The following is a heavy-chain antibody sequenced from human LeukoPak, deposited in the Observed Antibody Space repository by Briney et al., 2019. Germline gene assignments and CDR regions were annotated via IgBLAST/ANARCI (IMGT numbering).Heavy chain of an antibody. V-gene: IGHV4-39*01. Sequence: PSETLSLTCTVSGGSIRSIDSYWGWIRQPPGKGLEWIGSGFYSGSTYYNPSLMSRVTISVDTSKNQFSLKVTSVTAADTAVYFCARKPAAQTFDYWGQGTLVTVSS. CDR1: GGSIRSIDSY. D-gene: IGHD1-14*01. CDR3: ARKPAAQTFDY. CDR2: GFYSGST. J-gene: IGHJ4*02.